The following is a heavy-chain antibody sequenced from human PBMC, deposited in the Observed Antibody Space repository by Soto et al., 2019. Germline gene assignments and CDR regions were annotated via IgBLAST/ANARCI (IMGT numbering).Heavy chain of an antibody. J-gene: IGHJ5*02. V-gene: IGHV3-48*02. CDR1: GFTFSDFN. D-gene: IGHD2-21*01. CDR2: ISSSGRST. CDR3: AKERCFVERRTSYSAQRPRWFDP. Sequence: EEQLVESGGGLVQPGGSLRLSCAASGFTFSDFNMNWVRQAPGKGLEWISYISSSGRSTYYADSVKGRFTISRDNANQALFLRMNSLVDEDSAVYYCAKERCFVERRTSYSAQRPRWFDPWGQGTLVTVSA.